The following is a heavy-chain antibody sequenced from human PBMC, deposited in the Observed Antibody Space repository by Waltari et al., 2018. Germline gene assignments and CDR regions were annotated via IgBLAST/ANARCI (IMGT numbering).Heavy chain of an antibody. CDR1: GFTFSGLA. D-gene: IGHD6-13*01. V-gene: IGHV3-73*02. J-gene: IGHJ4*02. Sequence: EVQLVESGGGLVQPGGYLKLSCAASGFTFSGLAMHWFRQASGKGLEWVGRIRSKANSYATAYAASVKGRFTISRDDSKNTAYLQMNSLKTEDTAVYYCTTLTGYSIDYWGQGTLVTVSS. CDR3: TTLTGYSIDY. CDR2: IRSKANSYAT.